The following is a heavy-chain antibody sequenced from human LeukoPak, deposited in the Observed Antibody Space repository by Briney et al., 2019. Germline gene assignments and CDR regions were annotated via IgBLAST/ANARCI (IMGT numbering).Heavy chain of an antibody. V-gene: IGHV1-46*01. D-gene: IGHD1-26*01. J-gene: IGHJ4*02. CDR1: GYTFTSYY. CDR2: INPSGGST. CDR3: ARVAGSYKVFDY. Sequence: ASVTVSCKASGYTFTSYYMHWVRQAPGQGLEWMGIINPSGGSTSYAQKFQGRVTMTRDTSTSTVHMELSSLRSEDTAVYYCARVAGSYKVFDYWGQGSLVTVSS.